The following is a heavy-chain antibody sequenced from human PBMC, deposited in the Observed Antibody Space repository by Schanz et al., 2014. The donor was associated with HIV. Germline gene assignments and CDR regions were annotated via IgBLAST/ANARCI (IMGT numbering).Heavy chain of an antibody. CDR2: LSGSGDRT. CDR3: ARLRGFLWFGDHPYSFDY. Sequence: MHLVESGGGVVQPGRSLRLSCAASGFSFLRYEMSWVRQAPGKGLEWLSTLSGSGDRTYYADSVKGRVTISRDNSKNTLYLQMNSLGAEDTAVYYCARLRGFLWFGDHPYSFDYWGQGTLVTVSS. V-gene: IGHV3-23*04. D-gene: IGHD3-10*01. CDR1: GFSFLRYE. J-gene: IGHJ4*02.